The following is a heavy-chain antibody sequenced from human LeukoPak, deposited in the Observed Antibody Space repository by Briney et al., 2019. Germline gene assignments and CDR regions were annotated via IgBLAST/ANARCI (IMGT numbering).Heavy chain of an antibody. D-gene: IGHD1-1*01. J-gene: IGHJ6*03. Sequence: EGSLRLSCAASDFTFSDSAIHWVRQAPGKGLEWVGRIRSKANGYATSYGASAKGRLTISRDDSKNTADLQMSDLRTEDTAVYYCTRLRSDTTGGYYYFMDVWGKGTTVIVSS. CDR2: IRSKANGYAT. V-gene: IGHV3-73*01. CDR3: TRLRSDTTGGYYYFMDV. CDR1: DFTFSDSA.